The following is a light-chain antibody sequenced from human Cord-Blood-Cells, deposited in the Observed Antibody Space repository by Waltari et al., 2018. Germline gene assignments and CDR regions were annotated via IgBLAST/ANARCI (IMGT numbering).Light chain of an antibody. V-gene: IGKV1-8*01. CDR3: QQYYSDSLT. CDR2: AAS. Sequence: AILMTHSPSSLSASTGDRVTITCRASQGSSSYLAWYQQKPGKAPKLLIYAASTLQSGVPSRFSGRGYGTDFTLTISCLQSEDFAAYYCQQYYSDSLTFGGGTKVEIK. CDR1: QGSSSY. J-gene: IGKJ4*01.